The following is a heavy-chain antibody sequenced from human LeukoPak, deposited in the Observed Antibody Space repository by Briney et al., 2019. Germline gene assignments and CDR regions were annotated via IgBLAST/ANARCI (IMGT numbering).Heavy chain of an antibody. CDR2: IKEDGSQR. V-gene: IGHV3-7*01. J-gene: IGHJ4*02. Sequence: PGGSLRLSCAGTEFTSSNYWMNWVRQAPGKGLEWVANIKEDGSQRYYVDSVKGRFTISRDNGKNSVYLQMSSLGAEDTAVYYCAGSSGWLFDYWGQGTLVAVSS. CDR3: AGSSGWLFDY. CDR1: EFTSSNYW. D-gene: IGHD6-19*01.